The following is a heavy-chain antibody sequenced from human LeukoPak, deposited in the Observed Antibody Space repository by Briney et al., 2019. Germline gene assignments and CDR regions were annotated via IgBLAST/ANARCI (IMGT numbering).Heavy chain of an antibody. V-gene: IGHV1-46*01. CDR1: GYTFTSYY. J-gene: IGHJ4*02. Sequence: GASVKVSCKASGYTFTSYYMHRVRQAPGQGLEWMGIINPSGGSTSYAQKFQGRVTMTRDTSTSTVYMELSSLRSEDTAVYYCARGVYCSGGSCYQFDYWGQGTLVTVSS. CDR2: INPSGGST. CDR3: ARGVYCSGGSCYQFDY. D-gene: IGHD2-15*01.